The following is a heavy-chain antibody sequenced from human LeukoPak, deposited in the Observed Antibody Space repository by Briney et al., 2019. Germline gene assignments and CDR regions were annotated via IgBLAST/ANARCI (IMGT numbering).Heavy chain of an antibody. CDR1: GFTFSSYS. J-gene: IGHJ3*02. V-gene: IGHV3-48*04. Sequence: GGSLRLSCAASGFTFSSYSMNWVRQAPGKGLEWVSYISSSGSTIYYADSVKGRFTISRDNAKNSLYLQMNSLRAEDTAVYYCARSYSGYEMFAFDIWGQGTMVNVSS. CDR3: ARSYSGYEMFAFDI. CDR2: ISSSGSTI. D-gene: IGHD5-12*01.